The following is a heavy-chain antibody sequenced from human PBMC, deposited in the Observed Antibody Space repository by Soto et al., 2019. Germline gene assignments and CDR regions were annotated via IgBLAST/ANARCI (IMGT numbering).Heavy chain of an antibody. Sequence: SDTLSLTCTVSGGSIRSSSDYLGWIRQPPGKGLEWIGSIYYSGSTYYNPSLKSRVTISVDTSKNQFSLKLSSVTAADTAVYYCARGWELLDWFDPWGQGTLVNVSS. D-gene: IGHD1-26*01. V-gene: IGHV4-39*01. CDR2: IYYSGST. CDR1: GGSIRSSSDY. J-gene: IGHJ5*02. CDR3: ARGWELLDWFDP.